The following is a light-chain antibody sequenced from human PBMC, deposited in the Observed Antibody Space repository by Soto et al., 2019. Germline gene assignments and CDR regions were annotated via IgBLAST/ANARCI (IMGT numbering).Light chain of an antibody. J-gene: IGLJ1*01. Sequence: QSALTQPASVSGSPGQSITISCTGTSSDVGGYNFVSWYQQHPGKAPKLMIYEVSNRPSGVSNRVSGSKSGNTASLTISGLQAEDEADYYCSSYTSSTPRGYVFGTGTKLTVL. CDR2: EVS. CDR1: SSDVGGYNF. V-gene: IGLV2-14*01. CDR3: SSYTSSTPRGYV.